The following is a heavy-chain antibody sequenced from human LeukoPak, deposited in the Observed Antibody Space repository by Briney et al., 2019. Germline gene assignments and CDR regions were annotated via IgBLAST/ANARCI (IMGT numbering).Heavy chain of an antibody. CDR1: GFTFSAYA. Sequence: PGGSLRLSCSASGFTFSAYAMYWVRQAPGKGLEYVSGISNNGGSSFYADSVKGRFTISRDNSKNTLYLQMNSLRAEDTAVYYCANHRQGVVPAAFDYWGQGTLVTVSS. V-gene: IGHV3-64*04. D-gene: IGHD2-2*01. J-gene: IGHJ4*02. CDR3: ANHRQGVVPAAFDY. CDR2: ISNNGGSS.